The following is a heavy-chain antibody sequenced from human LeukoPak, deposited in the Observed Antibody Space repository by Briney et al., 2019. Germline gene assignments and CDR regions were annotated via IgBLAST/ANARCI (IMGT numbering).Heavy chain of an antibody. CDR1: GFTFSSYS. J-gene: IGHJ3*02. CDR2: ISGSGGST. D-gene: IGHD1-26*01. CDR3: AKHPSGSSDAFDI. Sequence: GGSLRLSCAASGFTFSSYSMNWVRQAPGKGLEWVSAISGSGGSTYYADSVKGRFTISRDNSKNTLYLQMNSLRAEDTAVYYCAKHPSGSSDAFDIWGQGTMVTVSS. V-gene: IGHV3-23*01.